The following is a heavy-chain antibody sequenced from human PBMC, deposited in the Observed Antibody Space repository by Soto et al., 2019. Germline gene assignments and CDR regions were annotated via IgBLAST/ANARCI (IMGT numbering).Heavy chain of an antibody. D-gene: IGHD2-15*01. V-gene: IGHV1-3*01. Sequence: ASVKVSCKASGYTFTSYAMHWVRQAPGQRLEWMGWINACNGNTKYSQKFQGRVTMTTDTSTSTAYMELRSLRSDDTAVYYCASRVVAATWSWVSWGQGTLVTVSS. CDR2: INACNGNT. CDR1: GYTFTSYA. CDR3: ASRVVAATWSWVS. J-gene: IGHJ4*02.